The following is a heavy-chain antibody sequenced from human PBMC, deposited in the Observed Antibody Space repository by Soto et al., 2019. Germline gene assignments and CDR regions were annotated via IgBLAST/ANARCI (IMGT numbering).Heavy chain of an antibody. V-gene: IGHV3-73*01. Sequence: GGSLRLSCAASGFTFSGSAMHWVRQASGKGLEWVGRIRSKANSYATAYAASVKGRFTISRDDSKNTAYLQMNSLKTEDTAVYYCTRHPTYSSGWGVSDYWGQGTLVTVSS. CDR1: GFTFSGSA. J-gene: IGHJ4*02. CDR3: TRHPTYSSGWGVSDY. CDR2: IRSKANSYAT. D-gene: IGHD6-19*01.